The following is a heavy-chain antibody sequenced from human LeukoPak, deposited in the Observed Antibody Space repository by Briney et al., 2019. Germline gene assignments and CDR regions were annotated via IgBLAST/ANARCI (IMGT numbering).Heavy chain of an antibody. CDR3: ARGAYYYDSTPVDY. CDR2: INTDGSRT. V-gene: IGHV3-74*01. Sequence: GGSLRLSCAASGFTFSTYWMHWVRHAPGKGLVWVSRINTDGSRTSYADSVKGRFTISRDNAKNTLYLQMNSLRAEDTAVYYCARGAYYYDSTPVDYWGQGTLVTVSS. J-gene: IGHJ4*02. CDR1: GFTFSTYW. D-gene: IGHD3-22*01.